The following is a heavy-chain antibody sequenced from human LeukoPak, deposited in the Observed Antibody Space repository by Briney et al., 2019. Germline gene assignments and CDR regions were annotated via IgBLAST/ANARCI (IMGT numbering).Heavy chain of an antibody. CDR2: INHSGST. CDR3: ARDGGELLDWFDP. J-gene: IGHJ5*02. Sequence: SETLSLTCAVYGGSFSGYYWSWIRQPPGKGLEWIGEINHSGSTNYNPSLKSRVTISVDTSKNQFSLTLSSVTAADTAVYYCARDGGELLDWFDPWGQGTLVTVSS. CDR1: GGSFSGYY. V-gene: IGHV4-34*01. D-gene: IGHD1-26*01.